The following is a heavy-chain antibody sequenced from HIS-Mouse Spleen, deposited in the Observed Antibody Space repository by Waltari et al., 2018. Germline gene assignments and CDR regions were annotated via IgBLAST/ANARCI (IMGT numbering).Heavy chain of an antibody. V-gene: IGHV4-39*07. CDR1: GGPISSSRSY. CDR2: IYYSGST. D-gene: IGHD6-13*01. CDR3: AREIPYSSSWYDWYFDL. Sequence: QLQLQESGPGLVKPSATLSLTCTVSGGPISSSRSYWGWIRQPPGKGLEWIGSIYYSGSTYYNPSLKSRVTISVDTSKNQFSLKLSSVTAADTAVYYCAREIPYSSSWYDWYFDLWGRGTLVTISS. J-gene: IGHJ2*01.